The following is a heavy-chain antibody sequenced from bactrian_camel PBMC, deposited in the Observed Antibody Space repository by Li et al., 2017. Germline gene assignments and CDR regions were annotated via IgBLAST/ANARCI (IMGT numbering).Heavy chain of an antibody. Sequence: HVQLVESGGGSVQSGGSLRLSCVASGITYTHDTFYCLAWFRQVPGKEREGVAIFRFINGRTAYTTSVKGRFTISGDNVNDTVYLHMNNLKPEDTAMYYCVARDGIELGIPTLAAQAYGNWGQGTQVTVS. V-gene: IGHV3S63*01. CDR1: GITYTHDTFYC. J-gene: IGHJ4*01. CDR2: FRFINGRT. D-gene: IGHD1*01. CDR3: VARDGIELGIPTLAAQAYGN.